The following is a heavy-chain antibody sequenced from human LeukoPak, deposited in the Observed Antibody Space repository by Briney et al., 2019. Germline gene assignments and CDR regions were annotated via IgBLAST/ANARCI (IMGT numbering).Heavy chain of an antibody. D-gene: IGHD6-19*01. CDR3: ARGLWQWLVDY. J-gene: IGHJ4*02. CDR2: INPSGGST. Sequence: ASVKVSCKASGYTFTSNYMHWVRQAPGQGFEWMGMINPSGGSTSYARKFQGRVTMTSDTSTSTVFIELSSLRSEDTAVYSCARGLWQWLVDYWGQGTLVTVSS. V-gene: IGHV1-46*01. CDR1: GYTFTSNY.